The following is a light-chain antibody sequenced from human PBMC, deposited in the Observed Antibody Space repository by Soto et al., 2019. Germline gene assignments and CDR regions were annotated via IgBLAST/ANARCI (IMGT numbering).Light chain of an antibody. CDR1: SGDVGNYNL. V-gene: IGLV2-23*01. Sequence: QSALTQPASVSGSPGQSITISCTGVSGDVGNYNLVSWYQQHPAKAPKLIIYEDDKRPSGVSNRFSGSKCGDTASLTISGLQSEDEAAYYCCSYLGSSTVFGGGTQLTVL. CDR2: EDD. J-gene: IGLJ7*01. CDR3: CSYLGSSTV.